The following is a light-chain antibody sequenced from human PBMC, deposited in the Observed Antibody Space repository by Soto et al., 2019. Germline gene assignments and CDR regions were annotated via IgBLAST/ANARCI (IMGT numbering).Light chain of an antibody. CDR1: QSISNN. V-gene: IGKV3-15*01. Sequence: EIVMTQSPATLSVAPGERATLSCRASQSISNNLAWYQQKPGQAPRLLIFGASTRATGIPARFSGSGSGTEFTLTISSLQSEDSAVYYCQQHNGWPLTFGGGPRWRSN. J-gene: IGKJ4*01. CDR2: GAS. CDR3: QQHNGWPLT.